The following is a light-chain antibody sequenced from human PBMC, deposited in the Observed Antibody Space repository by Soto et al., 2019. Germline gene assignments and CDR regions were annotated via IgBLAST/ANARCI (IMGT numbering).Light chain of an antibody. CDR3: CSYAGGDTYV. J-gene: IGLJ1*01. CDR2: DVS. V-gene: IGLV2-23*02. Sequence: QSALSQPASVSGSPGQSITISCTGTSSEVGIYNQVSWYQQHPVRAPKVIIYDVSRRPSGVSNRLSGSKSRNTASLTISGLQAEDEADYYCCSYAGGDTYVFGTGTKLTVL. CDR1: SSEVGIYNQ.